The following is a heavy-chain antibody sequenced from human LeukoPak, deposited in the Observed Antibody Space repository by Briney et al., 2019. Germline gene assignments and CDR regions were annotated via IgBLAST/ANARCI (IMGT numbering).Heavy chain of an antibody. CDR2: IYYSGST. J-gene: IGHJ5*02. CDR1: GGSISSSSYY. V-gene: IGHV4-39*01. CDR3: ARHRRYIAARAGAFDP. Sequence: SETLSLTCTVSGGSISSSSYYWGWIRQPPGKGLEWIGSIYYSGSTYYNPSLKSRVTISVDTSKNQFSLKLSSVTAADTAVYYCARHRRYIAARAGAFDPWGQGTLVTVSS. D-gene: IGHD6-6*01.